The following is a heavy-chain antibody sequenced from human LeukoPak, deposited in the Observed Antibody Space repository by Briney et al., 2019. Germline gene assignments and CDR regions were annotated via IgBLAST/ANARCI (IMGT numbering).Heavy chain of an antibody. Sequence: GGSLRLSCAASGFTFSSYAMSWVRQAPGKGLEWVAFIRYDGSDKYYADSVKGRFTISRDNSKNTLYLQMSSLRAEDTAVYYCANRMTTVSAYYYYYYMDVWGKGTTVTVSS. J-gene: IGHJ6*03. CDR1: GFTFSSYA. CDR3: ANRMTTVSAYYYYYYMDV. V-gene: IGHV3-30*02. CDR2: IRYDGSDK. D-gene: IGHD4-11*01.